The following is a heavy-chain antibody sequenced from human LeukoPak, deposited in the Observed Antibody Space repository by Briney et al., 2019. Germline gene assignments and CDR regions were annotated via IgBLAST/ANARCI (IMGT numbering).Heavy chain of an antibody. CDR1: GFTFSGSA. CDR3: TRRGDYYDSNFDY. D-gene: IGHD3-22*01. V-gene: IGHV3-73*01. J-gene: IGHJ4*02. CDR2: IRSKANSYAT. Sequence: TGGSLRLSCAASGFTFSGSAMHWVRQASGKGLEWVGRIRSKANSYATAYAASVKGRFTISRDDSKNTAYLQMNSLKTEDTAVYYCTRRGDYYDSNFDYWGQGTLVTVSS.